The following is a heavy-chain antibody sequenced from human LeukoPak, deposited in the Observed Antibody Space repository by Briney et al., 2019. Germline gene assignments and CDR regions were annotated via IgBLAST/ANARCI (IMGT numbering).Heavy chain of an antibody. CDR1: GFTFSNYE. V-gene: IGHV3-48*03. Sequence: GGSLRLSCAASGFTFSNYEMNWVRQAPGKGLEWISYISSDGSTTYYVDSVKGRFTISRDNAKNSLYLHMTSLSDEHTAVYYYAPSDHWGQGTPVTVSS. CDR3: APSDH. CDR2: ISSDGSTT. J-gene: IGHJ4*02.